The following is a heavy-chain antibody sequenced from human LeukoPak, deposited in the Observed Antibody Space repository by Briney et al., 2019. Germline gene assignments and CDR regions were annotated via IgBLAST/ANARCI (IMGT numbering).Heavy chain of an antibody. CDR3: ARARYYYDSSGYYGWSPLVDY. CDR2: ISSTGRT. V-gene: IGHV4-61*10. CDR1: GGSISSDTYF. Sequence: SETLSLTCTVSGGSISSDTYFWSWIRQPAGKGLEWIGRISSTGRTDYNPSLTSRVTISVDTSKNQFSLKLSSVTAADTAVYYCARARYYYDSSGYYGWSPLVDYWGQGTLVTVSS. D-gene: IGHD3-22*01. J-gene: IGHJ4*02.